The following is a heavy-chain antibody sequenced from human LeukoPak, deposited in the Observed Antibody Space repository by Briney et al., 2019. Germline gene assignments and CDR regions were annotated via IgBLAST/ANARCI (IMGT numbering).Heavy chain of an antibody. Sequence: PGRSLRLSCAASGFTFSSYGMHWVRQAPGKGLEWVAVISYDGSNKYYADSVKGRFTISRDSSKSTLYLQMNSLRAEDTAVYYCAGTTVSWFDPWGQGTLVTVSS. V-gene: IGHV3-30*03. CDR1: GFTFSSYG. J-gene: IGHJ5*02. CDR2: ISYDGSNK. D-gene: IGHD4-17*01. CDR3: AGTTVSWFDP.